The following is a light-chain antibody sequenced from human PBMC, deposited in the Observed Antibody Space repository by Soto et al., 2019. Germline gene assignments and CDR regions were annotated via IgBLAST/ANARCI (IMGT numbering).Light chain of an antibody. CDR1: QNIVNY. CDR3: QQTYSIPWT. CDR2: RAS. Sequence: DIQMTQAPSSLSGSVGDRVTISCRASQNIVNYLNWYQRKPGTAPRLLISRASTVRSGVPPRFSGSGSGRDFTLTISSLRPEDIGTCFCQQTYSIPWTFGPGTRVEI. V-gene: IGKV1-39*01. J-gene: IGKJ1*01.